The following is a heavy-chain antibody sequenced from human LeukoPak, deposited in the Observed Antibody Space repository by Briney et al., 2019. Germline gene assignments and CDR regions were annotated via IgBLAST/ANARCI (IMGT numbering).Heavy chain of an antibody. CDR1: GGSISSYY. CDR3: ARWGVVAATFDS. Sequence: PSETLSLTCTVSGGSISSYYWSWIRQPPGKGLEWIGYIYDSGSTNYNPSFKSRVTMSVDTSKNQFSLKLSSVTAADTAVYYCARWGVVAATFDSWGQGTLVTVSS. V-gene: IGHV4-59*01. CDR2: IYDSGST. J-gene: IGHJ5*01. D-gene: IGHD2-15*01.